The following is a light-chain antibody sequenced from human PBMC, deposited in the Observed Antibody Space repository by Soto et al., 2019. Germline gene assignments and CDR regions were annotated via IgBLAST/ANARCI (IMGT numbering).Light chain of an antibody. CDR2: DAS. J-gene: IGKJ1*01. Sequence: DIQMTQSPSTLSASVGDRVTITCRAGQSISTWLAWYQQKPGKAPKLLIYDASTLGSGVPSRFSGSGSGTEFTLTISSLQPDDFATYYCQQYNSYSFGQGTKVEMK. CDR1: QSISTW. CDR3: QQYNSYS. V-gene: IGKV1-5*01.